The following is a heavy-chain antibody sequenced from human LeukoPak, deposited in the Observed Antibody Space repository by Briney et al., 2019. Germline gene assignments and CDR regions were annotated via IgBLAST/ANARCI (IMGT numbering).Heavy chain of an antibody. CDR2: INPSGGST. D-gene: IGHD1-26*01. Sequence: ASVNVSCKASGYTFTSYYMHWVRQAPGQGLEWMGIINPSGGSTSYAQKFQGRVTINRNTSTSTVYMELSSLRSEDTAVYYCAREGEVGAPMGYWGQGTLVTVSS. J-gene: IGHJ4*02. CDR1: GYTFTSYY. CDR3: AREGEVGAPMGY. V-gene: IGHV1-46*01.